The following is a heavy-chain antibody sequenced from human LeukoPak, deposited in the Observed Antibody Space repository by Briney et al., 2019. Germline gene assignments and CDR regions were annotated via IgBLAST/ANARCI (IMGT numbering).Heavy chain of an antibody. CDR2: IYYSGST. CDR1: GGSISSSSYY. CDR3: ASGLLFDY. V-gene: IGHV4-39*01. J-gene: IGHJ4*02. Sequence: SETLSLTGTVSGGSISSSSYYWGWIRQPPGKGLEWIGSIYYSGSTYYNPSLKSRVTISVDTSKNQFSLKLSSVTAADTAVYYCASGLLFDYWGQGTLVTVSS. D-gene: IGHD1-26*01.